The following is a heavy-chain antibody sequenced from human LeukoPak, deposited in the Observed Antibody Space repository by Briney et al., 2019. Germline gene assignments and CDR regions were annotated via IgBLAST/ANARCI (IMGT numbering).Heavy chain of an antibody. D-gene: IGHD1-1*01. Sequence: PGGSMRLSSAASGFXFSSSAISWVRQAPGKGLEWVSSFRGSGISTYYADSMMSRFTISRDNSTNTLYLQMNSLRAEDTAVYYCAKGTYWNEDSWGQGTLVTASS. V-gene: IGHV3-23*01. CDR2: FRGSGIST. CDR3: AKGTYWNEDS. CDR1: GFXFSSSA. J-gene: IGHJ4*02.